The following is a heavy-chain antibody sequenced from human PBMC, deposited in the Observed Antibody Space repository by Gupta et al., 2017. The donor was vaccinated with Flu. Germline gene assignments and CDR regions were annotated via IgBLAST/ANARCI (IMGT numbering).Heavy chain of an antibody. CDR1: GFSLSNARMG. CDR3: ARIPDYGGNPNWFDA. D-gene: IGHD4-17*01. V-gene: IGHV2-26*02. CDR2: IFSNDEK. J-gene: IGHJ5*02. Sequence: QVTLKESGPVLVKPTETLTLTCTVSGFSLSNARMGVSWIRQPPGKALEWLAHIFSNDEKWYRTSLMTRLTIYKVTSKSQVVLIMANLDPMDTATYYCARIPDYGGNPNWFDAWGPGTLVTVSS.